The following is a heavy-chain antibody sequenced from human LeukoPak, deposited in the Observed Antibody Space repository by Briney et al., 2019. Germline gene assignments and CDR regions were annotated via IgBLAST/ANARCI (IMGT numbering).Heavy chain of an antibody. Sequence: SSETLSLTCTVSGGSISTYYWSWIRQPPGKGLEWIGYIYYTGSTNYNPSLKSRVTISVDTSKNQFSLKLTSVTAADTAVYYCVRARVGATSDDALDIWGQGTMVTVSS. CDR3: VRARVGATSDDALDI. V-gene: IGHV4-59*01. D-gene: IGHD1-26*01. CDR1: GGSISTYY. CDR2: IYYTGST. J-gene: IGHJ3*02.